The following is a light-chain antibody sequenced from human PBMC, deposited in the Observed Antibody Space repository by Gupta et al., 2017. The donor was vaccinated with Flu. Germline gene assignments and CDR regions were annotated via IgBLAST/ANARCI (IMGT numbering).Light chain of an antibody. CDR2: GAS. Sequence: EIVLAQSPGTLSLSPVERATLSSRASQSVGISYLAWYHQKPGQSPRLLIYGASSRAPGIPDRSSGSGLGTEFTLTISRRDLKDFAVNSFQREGPSPLTFGEGTKVEVK. CDR1: QSVGISY. CDR3: QREGPSPLT. J-gene: IGKJ1*01. V-gene: IGKV3-20*01.